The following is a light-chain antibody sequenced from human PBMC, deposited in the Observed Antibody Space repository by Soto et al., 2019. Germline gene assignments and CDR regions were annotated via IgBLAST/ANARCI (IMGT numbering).Light chain of an antibody. Sequence: QPVLTQSPSASASLGASVKLTCTLSSGHSSYAIAWHQQQPEKGPRYLMKLNSDGSHSKGDGIPDRFSGSSSGAERYLTIPSLQSEDEADYHCQTWGTGIQVFGGGTKLTVL. CDR1: SGHSSYA. CDR2: LNSDGSH. J-gene: IGLJ2*01. CDR3: QTWGTGIQV. V-gene: IGLV4-69*01.